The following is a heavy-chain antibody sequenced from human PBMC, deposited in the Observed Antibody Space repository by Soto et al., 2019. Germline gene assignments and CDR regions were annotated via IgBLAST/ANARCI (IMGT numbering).Heavy chain of an antibody. CDR1: GGTFSSYT. Sequence: QVQLVQSGAEVKKPGSSVKVSCKVSGGTFSSYTISWVRQAPGQGLDWMGRIIPILGIANYAQKFQGRVTITADKSTSTAYMELSSLRSEDTAVYYCARGADYYGSGSLLDYWGQGTLVTVSS. D-gene: IGHD3-10*01. CDR2: IIPILGIA. CDR3: ARGADYYGSGSLLDY. V-gene: IGHV1-69*02. J-gene: IGHJ4*02.